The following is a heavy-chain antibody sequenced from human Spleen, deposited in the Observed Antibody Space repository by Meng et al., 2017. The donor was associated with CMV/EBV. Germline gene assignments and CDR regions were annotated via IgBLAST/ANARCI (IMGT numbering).Heavy chain of an antibody. CDR1: GFTFRSYS. D-gene: IGHD5-18*01. CDR2: ISGGSLYM. J-gene: IGHJ3*01. V-gene: IGHV3-21*06. CDR3: ARDPTVVDTDTVREAFDV. Sequence: GESLKISCAATGFTFRSYSMNWVRQAPGKGLEWVSFISGGSLYMDYADSVKGRFTISRDNADNLIFLQMNSLRAEDTAVYYCARDPTVVDTDTVREAFDVWGQGTMVTVSS.